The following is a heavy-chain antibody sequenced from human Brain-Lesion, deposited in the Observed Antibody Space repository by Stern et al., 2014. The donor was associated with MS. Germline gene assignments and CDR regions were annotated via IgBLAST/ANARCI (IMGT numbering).Heavy chain of an antibody. V-gene: IGHV1-2*02. CDR3: ARDQRGITIFGVVTDYYYLGMDV. J-gene: IGHJ6*02. Sequence: VQLVASGAEVKKPGASVKVSCKTSGYIFTGYYIHWGRQAPGQGLEWMAWINPNTGGTKYAQKFQGRVTMSRDTSISTAYVELSSLTSDDTAVYYCARDQRGITIFGVVTDYYYLGMDVWGQGTTVTVSS. CDR2: INPNTGGT. CDR1: GYIFTGYY. D-gene: IGHD3-3*01.